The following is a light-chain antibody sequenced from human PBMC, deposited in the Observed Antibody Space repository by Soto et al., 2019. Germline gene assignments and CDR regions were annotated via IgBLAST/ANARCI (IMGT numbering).Light chain of an antibody. Sequence: QSALTQPPSASGSPGQSVTISCTGTSSDVGGYHYVSWYQQHPGKAPKLMIHDVSKRPSGVPDRFSGSKSGNTASLTVSGLQAEDEADYFCSSYAGSNGVVFGGGTKVTVL. V-gene: IGLV2-8*01. J-gene: IGLJ2*01. CDR2: DVS. CDR3: SSYAGSNGVV. CDR1: SSDVGGYHY.